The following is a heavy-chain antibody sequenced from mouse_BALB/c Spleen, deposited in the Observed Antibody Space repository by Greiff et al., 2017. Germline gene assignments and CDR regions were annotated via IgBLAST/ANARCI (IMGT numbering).Heavy chain of an antibody. CDR1: GYSFTTYW. J-gene: IGHJ4*01. Sequence: VQLQQPGAELVRPGASVKLSCKASGYSFTTYWMNWVKQRPGQGLEWIGYINPSTGYTEYNQKFKDKATLTADKSSSTAYMQLSSLTSEASAVYYCARGKAMDYGGQGTSVTVSS. CDR3: ARGKAMDY. CDR2: INPSTGYT. V-gene: IGHV1-4*01.